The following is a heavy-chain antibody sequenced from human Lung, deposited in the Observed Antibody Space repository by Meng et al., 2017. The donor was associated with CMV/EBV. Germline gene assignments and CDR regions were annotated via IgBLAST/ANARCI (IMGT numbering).Heavy chain of an antibody. CDR1: GPSISSGGYS. V-gene: IGHV4-30-2*01. CDR3: ARGYGNNPMAFDH. Sequence: VSGPSISSGGYSWRWIRQPPGKGLEWIGYIGHTGSTYFNLSLKSRLRISVDTSSNRFSLRLSSVTAADTAVYYCARGYGNNPMAFDHWGQGTLVTVSS. CDR2: IGHTGST. D-gene: IGHD1-14*01. J-gene: IGHJ4*02.